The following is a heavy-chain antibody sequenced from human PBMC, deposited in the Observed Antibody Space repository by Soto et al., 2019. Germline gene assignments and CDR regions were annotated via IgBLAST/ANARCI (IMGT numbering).Heavy chain of an antibody. V-gene: IGHV4-31*03. J-gene: IGHJ3*02. D-gene: IGHD3-10*01. CDR1: GGSISSGGYY. CDR2: IYYSGST. Sequence: SETLSLTCTVSGGSISSGGYYWSWIRQHPGKGLEWIGYIYYSGSTYYNPSLKSRVTISVDTSKNQFSLKLSSVTAADMAVYYCARAYYYGSGRNDAFDIWGQGTMVTVSS. CDR3: ARAYYYGSGRNDAFDI.